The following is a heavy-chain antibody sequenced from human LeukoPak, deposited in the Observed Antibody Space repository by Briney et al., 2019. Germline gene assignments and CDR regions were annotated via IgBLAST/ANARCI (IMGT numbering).Heavy chain of an antibody. Sequence: PSETLSLTCAVYGGSFSGYYWSWIRQPPGKGLEWIGEINHSGSTNYNPSLKSRVTISVDTSKDQFSLKLSSVTAADTAVYYCARGRRGNLQQPYYGMDVWGQGTTVTVSS. CDR1: GGSFSGYY. CDR2: INHSGST. D-gene: IGHD6-13*01. V-gene: IGHV4-34*01. CDR3: ARGRRGNLQQPYYGMDV. J-gene: IGHJ6*02.